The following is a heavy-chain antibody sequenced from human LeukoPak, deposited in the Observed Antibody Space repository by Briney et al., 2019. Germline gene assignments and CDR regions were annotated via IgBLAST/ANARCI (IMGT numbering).Heavy chain of an antibody. D-gene: IGHD3-22*01. CDR2: MNPSSGNT. CDR1: GYTFTSYG. V-gene: IGHV1-8*02. Sequence: ASVKVSCKASGYTFTSYGISWVRQAPGQGLEWMGWMNPSSGNTGYAQKFQGRVTMTRDTSISTAYMELSSLRSEDTAVYYCARAPRFQYYYDSSGKGAFDIWGQGTMVTVSS. J-gene: IGHJ3*02. CDR3: ARAPRFQYYYDSSGKGAFDI.